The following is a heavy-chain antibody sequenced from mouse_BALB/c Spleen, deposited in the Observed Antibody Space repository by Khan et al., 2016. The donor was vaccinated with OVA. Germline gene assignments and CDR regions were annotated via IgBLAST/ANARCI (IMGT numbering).Heavy chain of an antibody. CDR2: ISYSGRT. J-gene: IGHJ2*01. Sequence: EVQLQESGPGLVKPSQSLSLTCTLTGYSITSDYAWNWIRQFPGNKLEWMGYISYSGRTSYNPSLKSRISITRDTSKNQFFLQLNSVTTEDTATYYCARSVTITTVVATDFDYWGQGTTLTVSS. CDR1: GYSITSDYA. D-gene: IGHD1-1*01. CDR3: ARSVTITTVVATDFDY. V-gene: IGHV3-2*02.